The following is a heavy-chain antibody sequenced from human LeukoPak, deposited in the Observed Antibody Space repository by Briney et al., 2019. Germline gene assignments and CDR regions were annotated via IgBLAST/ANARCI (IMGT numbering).Heavy chain of an antibody. CDR1: GFTFSNYW. Sequence: GALRLSCAASGFTFSNYWMSWVRQAPGKGLEWVASMKQDGSETYYVDSVKGRFTISRDNAKNSLYLQMNSLRAEDTAVYYCARPLWWFGYWGQGTLVTVSS. D-gene: IGHD2-21*01. CDR3: ARPLWWFGY. J-gene: IGHJ4*02. CDR2: MKQDGSET. V-gene: IGHV3-7*01.